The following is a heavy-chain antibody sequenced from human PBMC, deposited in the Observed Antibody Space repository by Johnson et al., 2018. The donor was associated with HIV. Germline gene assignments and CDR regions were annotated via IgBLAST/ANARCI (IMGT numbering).Heavy chain of an antibody. CDR3: AREDLYGAGPDAFDI. V-gene: IGHV3-30*03. CDR2: ISYDGSNK. CDR1: GFSFRSYG. Sequence: QVQLVESGGGLVQPGGSLRLSCSASGFSFRSYGMHWVRQAPGKGLEWVAVISYDGSNKYYADSVKGRFTISRDNSKNTLYLQMNSLRAEDTAVYYCAREDLYGAGPDAFDIWGQGTMVTVSS. J-gene: IGHJ3*02. D-gene: IGHD4-17*01.